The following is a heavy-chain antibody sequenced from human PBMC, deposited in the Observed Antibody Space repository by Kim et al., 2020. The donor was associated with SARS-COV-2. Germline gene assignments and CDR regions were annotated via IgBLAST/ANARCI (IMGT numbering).Heavy chain of an antibody. CDR3: ARVGDSSGLGAFDI. D-gene: IGHD3-22*01. Sequence: NPSRQSRVTISVDTSKNQSSLKLRSVTAADTAVYYCARVGDSSGLGAFDIWGQGTMVTVSS. J-gene: IGHJ3*02. V-gene: IGHV4-59*01.